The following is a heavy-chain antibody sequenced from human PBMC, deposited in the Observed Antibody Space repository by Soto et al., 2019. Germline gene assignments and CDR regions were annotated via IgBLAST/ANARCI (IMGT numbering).Heavy chain of an antibody. CDR1: GGSISSGDYY. CDR3: ARDDYYDSSGYPDAFDI. Sequence: PSETLSLTCTVSGGSISSGDYYWSWIRQPPGKGLEWIGYIYYSGSTYYNPSLKSRVTISVDTSKNQFSMKLSSVTAADTAVYYCARDDYYDSSGYPDAFDIWGQGTMVT. CDR2: IYYSGST. V-gene: IGHV4-30-4*01. J-gene: IGHJ3*02. D-gene: IGHD3-22*01.